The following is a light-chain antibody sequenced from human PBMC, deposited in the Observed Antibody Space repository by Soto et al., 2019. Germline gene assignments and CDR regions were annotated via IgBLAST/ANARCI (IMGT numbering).Light chain of an antibody. J-gene: IGKJ1*01. V-gene: IGKV1-5*03. Sequence: DIQMTQSPSTLSASVGDRVTINCRASQSINSWLAWYQQKPGTDPKLLIYKASSLESGVPSRFSGSGSETEFTLTICSLQPDDFASYYCQQYSTNSAFGQGTKVEIK. CDR1: QSINSW. CDR3: QQYSTNSA. CDR2: KAS.